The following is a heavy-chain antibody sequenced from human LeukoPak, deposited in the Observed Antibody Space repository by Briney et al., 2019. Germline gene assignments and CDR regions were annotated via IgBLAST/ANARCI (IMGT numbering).Heavy chain of an antibody. CDR2: IYTSGST. V-gene: IGHV4-61*02. J-gene: IGHJ5*02. D-gene: IGHD3-16*01. CDR3: ARDPGMYVGFDWFDP. CDR1: GGSISSGSYY. Sequence: SETLSLTCTVSGGSISSGSYYWSWIRQPAGKGLEWIGRIYTSGSTNYNPSLKSRVTISVDTSKNQFSLKLSSVTAADTAVYYCARDPGMYVGFDWFDPWGQGTLVTVSS.